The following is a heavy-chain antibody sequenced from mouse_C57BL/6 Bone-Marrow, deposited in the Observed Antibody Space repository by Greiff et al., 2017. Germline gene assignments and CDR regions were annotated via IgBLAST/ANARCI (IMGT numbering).Heavy chain of an antibody. CDR2: ISSGSSTI. D-gene: IGHD1-1*01. J-gene: IGHJ3*01. V-gene: IGHV5-17*01. CDR1: GFTFSDYG. CDR3: ARTVVAY. Sequence: EVQLQESGGGLVKPGGSLKLSCAASGFTFSDYGMHWVRQAPEKGLEWVAYISSGSSTIYYADTVKGRFTISRDNAKNTLFLQMTSLRSEDTAMYYCARTVVAYWGQGTLVTVSA.